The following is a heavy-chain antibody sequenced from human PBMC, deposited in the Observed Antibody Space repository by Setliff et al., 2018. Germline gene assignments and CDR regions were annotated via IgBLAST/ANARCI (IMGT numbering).Heavy chain of an antibody. CDR1: GYTFSSYY. Sequence: ASVKVSCKATGYTFSSYYMHWVRQAPGQGPEWMGIINPGGGSASLAPKFQGRVTMTRDMSTSTAYMELNIVTSDDTATYYCARGGMAAAGRKGVFEYWGQGTVVTVSS. V-gene: IGHV1-46*01. CDR2: INPGGGSA. D-gene: IGHD6-13*01. J-gene: IGHJ4*02. CDR3: ARGGMAAAGRKGVFEY.